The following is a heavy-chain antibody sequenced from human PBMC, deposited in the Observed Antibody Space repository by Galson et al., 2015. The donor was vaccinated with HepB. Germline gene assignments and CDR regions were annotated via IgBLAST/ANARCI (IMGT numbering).Heavy chain of an antibody. Sequence: SVKVSCKASGGTFSSYAISWVRQAPGQGLEWMGGIIPIFGTANYAQKFQGRVTITADESTSTAYMELSSLRSEDTAVYYCARFWSGYQEVGWFDPWGQGTLVTVSS. J-gene: IGHJ5*02. V-gene: IGHV1-69*13. CDR2: IIPIFGTA. D-gene: IGHD3-3*01. CDR3: ARFWSGYQEVGWFDP. CDR1: GGTFSSYA.